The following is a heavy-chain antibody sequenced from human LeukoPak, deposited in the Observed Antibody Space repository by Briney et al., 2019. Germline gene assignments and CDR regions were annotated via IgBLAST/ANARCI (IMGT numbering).Heavy chain of an antibody. CDR1: GFTVSSNY. V-gene: IGHV3-66*01. D-gene: IGHD1-26*01. CDR3: ARVVGAMTFDY. Sequence: PGGSLRLSCAASGFTVSSNYMSWVRQAPGKGLEWVSVIYSGGSTYYADSVKGRFTISTDNSKNTLYLQMNSLRAEDTAVYYCARVVGAMTFDYWGQGTLVTVSS. CDR2: IYSGGST. J-gene: IGHJ4*02.